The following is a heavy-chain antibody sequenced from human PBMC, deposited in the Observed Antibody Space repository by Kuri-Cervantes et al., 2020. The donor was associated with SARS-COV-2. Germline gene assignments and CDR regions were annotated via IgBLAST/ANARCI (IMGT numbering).Heavy chain of an antibody. J-gene: IGHJ4*02. CDR1: GFTFSGSA. CDR3: ARGWSGYSLDPPHFDY. CDR2: INPNSGGT. Sequence: GGSLRLSCAASGFTFSGSAMHWVRQAPGQGLEWMGWINPNSGGTNYAQKFQGRVTMTRGTSISTAYMELSRLRSDDTAVYYCARGWSGYSLDPPHFDYWGQGTLVTVSS. V-gene: IGHV1-2*02. D-gene: IGHD3-3*01.